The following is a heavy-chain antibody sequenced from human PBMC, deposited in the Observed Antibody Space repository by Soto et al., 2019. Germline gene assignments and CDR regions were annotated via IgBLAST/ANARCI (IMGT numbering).Heavy chain of an antibody. CDR1: GFTFSDYY. J-gene: IGHJ4*02. CDR2: ISSSGSTI. Sequence: GGSLRLSCAASGFTFSDYYMSWIRQAPGKGLECVSYISSSGSTIYYADSVKGRFTISRDNAKNSLYLQMNSLRAEDTAVFFCAGSPPYYYYSSVDYWGQGTLVTVSS. CDR3: AGSPPYYYYSSVDY. V-gene: IGHV3-11*01. D-gene: IGHD3-22*01.